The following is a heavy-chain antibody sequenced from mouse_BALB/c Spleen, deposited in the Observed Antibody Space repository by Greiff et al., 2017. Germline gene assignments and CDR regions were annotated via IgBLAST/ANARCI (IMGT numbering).Heavy chain of an antibody. J-gene: IGHJ3*01. D-gene: IGHD4-1*01. CDR3: ARGTGAY. Sequence: EVKLVESGPGLVKPSQSLSLTCTVTGYSITSDYAWNWIRQFPGNKLEWMGYISYSGSTSYNPSLKSRISITRDTSKNQFFLQLNSVTTEDTATYYCARGTGAYWGQGTLVTVSA. V-gene: IGHV3-2*02. CDR1: GYSITSDYA. CDR2: ISYSGST.